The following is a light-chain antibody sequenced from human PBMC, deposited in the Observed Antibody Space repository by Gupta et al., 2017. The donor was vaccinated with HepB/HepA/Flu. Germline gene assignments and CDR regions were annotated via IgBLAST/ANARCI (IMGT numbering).Light chain of an antibody. V-gene: IGKV3-20*01. J-gene: IGKJ5*01. CDR2: AVS. CDR1: QNLKTKY. CDR3: QQYESSPIT. Sequence: ENLLTQSPGTLSLSPGESATLSCRASQNLKTKYIAWYQQKPGQSPRLLIYAVSSRATGFSDRFRGSGAGADFTLTIGRLEPEDSAIYYCQQYESSPITFGQGTRLEIK.